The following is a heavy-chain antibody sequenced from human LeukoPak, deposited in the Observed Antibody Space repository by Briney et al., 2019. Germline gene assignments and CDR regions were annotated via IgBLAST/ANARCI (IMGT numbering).Heavy chain of an antibody. Sequence: SETLSLTCTLSGASFRSGGQYWGWIRQTPGKGLEWIGDIFYNGKTNYNPSLKSRVTISLDTSRSQFSLRLSSVTASDTGVYYCARIFDVWGRGTLVTVSS. J-gene: IGHJ4*02. CDR1: GASFRSGGQY. CDR2: IFYNGKT. V-gene: IGHV4-61*08. CDR3: ARIFDV.